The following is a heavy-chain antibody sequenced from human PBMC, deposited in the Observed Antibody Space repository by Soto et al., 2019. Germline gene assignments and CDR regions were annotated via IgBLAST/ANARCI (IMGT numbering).Heavy chain of an antibody. Sequence: QVQLVQSGAEVKKPGAPVKVSCKASGYTFFSYGISWVRQAPGQGLEWMGWISTYNGNTNYAQKLQDRVTMTTDTSTRTAYMELRSLRSDDTAVYYCARKSSSSSWFDPWGQGTLVTVSS. D-gene: IGHD6-6*01. J-gene: IGHJ5*02. CDR2: ISTYNGNT. CDR1: GYTFFSYG. V-gene: IGHV1-18*01. CDR3: ARKSSSSSWFDP.